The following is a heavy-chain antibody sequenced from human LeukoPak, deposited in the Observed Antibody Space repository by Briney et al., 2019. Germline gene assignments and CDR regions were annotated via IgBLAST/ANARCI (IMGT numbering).Heavy chain of an antibody. D-gene: IGHD1-26*01. CDR1: GFTFSSYA. Sequence: LSGGSLRLSCAASGFTFSSYAMHWVRQAPGKGLEYVSAISSNGGSTHYANSVKGRFTISRDNSKNTLYLQMNSLRAEDTAVYYCAKSRSGRPRPYFDYWGQGTLVTVSS. CDR3: AKSRSGRPRPYFDY. V-gene: IGHV3-64*01. CDR2: ISSNGGST. J-gene: IGHJ4*02.